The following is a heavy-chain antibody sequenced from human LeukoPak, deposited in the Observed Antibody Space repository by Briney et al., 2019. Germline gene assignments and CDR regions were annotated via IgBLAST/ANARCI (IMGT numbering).Heavy chain of an antibody. CDR2: INHIGGT. V-gene: IGHV4-4*02. CDR3: ARDSGFSFGLGY. Sequence: SETLSLTCAVSGGSFTDTWWSWVRQPPGRGLEWIGEINHIGGTNYYPSLKSRLSISVDKSKNQVSLHLTTVTAADTDFYYCARDSGFSFGLGYWGQGSLVTVSS. D-gene: IGHD2-15*01. CDR1: GGSFTDTW. J-gene: IGHJ4*02.